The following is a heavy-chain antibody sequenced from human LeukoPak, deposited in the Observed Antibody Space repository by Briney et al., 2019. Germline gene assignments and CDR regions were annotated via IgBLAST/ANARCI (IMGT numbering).Heavy chain of an antibody. Sequence: PSQTLSLTWTVSGGSISSGSYYWSWIRQPAWKGLEWIGHIYTRGSTDYNPSLESRVTISVDTSKNQFSLRLRSVAAADTAVYYCARARVVVVAADYYYNGMDVWGQGTTVTVSS. V-gene: IGHV4-61*09. CDR2: IYTRGST. CDR3: ARARVVVVAADYYYNGMDV. CDR1: GGSISSGSYY. J-gene: IGHJ6*02. D-gene: IGHD2-15*01.